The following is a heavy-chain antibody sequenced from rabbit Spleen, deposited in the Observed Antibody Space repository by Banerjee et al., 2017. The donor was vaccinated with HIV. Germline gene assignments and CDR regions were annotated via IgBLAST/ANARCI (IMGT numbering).Heavy chain of an antibody. D-gene: IGHD8-1*01. V-gene: IGHV1S40*01. Sequence: QSLEESGGDLVKPGASLTLTCTASGFSFSARYYMCWVRQAPGKGLEWIACINAVTGKAVYATWAKGRFTFSKTSSTTVTLQMTSLTVADTATYFCARDTGSSFSSYGMDLWGPGTLVTVS. CDR2: INAVTGKA. J-gene: IGHJ6*01. CDR3: ARDTGSSFSSYGMDL. CDR1: GFSFSARYY.